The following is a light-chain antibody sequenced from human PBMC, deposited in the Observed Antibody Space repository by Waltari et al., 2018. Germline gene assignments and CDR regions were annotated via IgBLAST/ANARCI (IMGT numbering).Light chain of an antibody. CDR3: ATWDDRLSAWL. CDR1: GSNLGMPF. J-gene: IGLJ3*02. V-gene: IGLV1-47*01. CDR2: KND. Sequence: QSVLTQPPSASGTPGQRVTIPCSCIGSNLGMPFAHWFKHLPGAPPTLLIYKNDQRPSGVPDRFSGSKSGTSASLVISGLRSEDEADYFCATWDDRLSAWLFGGGTKLTAL.